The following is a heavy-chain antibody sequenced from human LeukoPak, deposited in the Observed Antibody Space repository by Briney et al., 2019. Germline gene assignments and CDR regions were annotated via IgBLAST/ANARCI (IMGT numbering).Heavy chain of an antibody. CDR3: TKGYCSDTNCQTRLGLDY. J-gene: IGHJ4*02. CDR1: GFTFSSYA. CDR2: ISVSGTYT. D-gene: IGHD2-15*01. Sequence: AGPLRLSCAASGFTFSSYAMSWVRQPPGKGLEWVSSISVSGTYTYYADSVKGRFTISRDNSKNTLYLQMNSLRAEDTAVYYCTKGYCSDTNCQTRLGLDYWGQGTLVTVSS. V-gene: IGHV3-23*01.